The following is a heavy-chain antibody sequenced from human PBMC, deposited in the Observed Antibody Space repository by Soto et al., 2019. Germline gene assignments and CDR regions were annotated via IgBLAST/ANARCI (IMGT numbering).Heavy chain of an antibody. V-gene: IGHV4-38-2*02. D-gene: IGHD3-3*01. Sequence: SETLSLTCAVSGYSISSGYYWGWIRQPPGKGLEWIGSIYHSGSTYYNPSLKSRVTISVDTSKNQFSLKLSSVTAADTAVYYCARDWYYDFWSGYYTGYCGMDVWGQGTTVTVSS. CDR2: IYHSGST. CDR3: ARDWYYDFWSGYYTGYCGMDV. CDR1: GYSISSGYY. J-gene: IGHJ6*02.